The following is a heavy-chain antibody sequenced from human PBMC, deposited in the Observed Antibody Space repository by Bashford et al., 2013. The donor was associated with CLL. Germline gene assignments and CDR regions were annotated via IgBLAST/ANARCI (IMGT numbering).Heavy chain of an antibody. D-gene: IGHD3-22*01. CDR1: GFHLQVXTG. CDR2: INSDGSST. CDR3: ARGYYYDSSGYFPIDY. J-gene: IGHJ4*02. Sequence: GSLSSPVHASGFHLQVXTGCTGSAKLRGKGLVWVSRINSDGSSTSYADSVKGRFTISRDNAKNTLYLQMNSLRAEDTAVYYCARGYYYDSSGYFPIDYWGQGTLVTVSS. V-gene: IGHV3-74*01.